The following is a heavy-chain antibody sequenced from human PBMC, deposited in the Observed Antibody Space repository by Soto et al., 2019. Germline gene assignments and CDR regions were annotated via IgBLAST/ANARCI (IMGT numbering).Heavy chain of an antibody. V-gene: IGHV1-2*02. D-gene: IGHD3-3*01. CDR1: GYTFTGYY. CDR3: AREAGIMMFGVDTRYYGMDV. J-gene: IGHJ6*02. CDR2: VNPNSGGT. Sequence: QVQLVQSGAEVKKPGASVKVSCKASGYTFTGYYMHWVRQAPGQGLEWMGWVNPNSGGTNYAQKVQGTVTMTRDTSINTAYMQLSRLRSDDTAVYYCAREAGIMMFGVDTRYYGMDVWGQGTTVTVSS.